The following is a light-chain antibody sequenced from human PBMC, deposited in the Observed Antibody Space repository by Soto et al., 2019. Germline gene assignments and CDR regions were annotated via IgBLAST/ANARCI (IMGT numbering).Light chain of an antibody. CDR2: GAS. Sequence: EIVMTQSHATLSVSPGGRATLSCRASQSISDTLAWYQQKPGQAPRLLIHGASTRATGFPARFSGSGSGTDFTLTISSLQSEDFAVYYCQQYNNWPWTFGQGTKVDI. J-gene: IGKJ1*01. CDR1: QSISDT. V-gene: IGKV3-15*01. CDR3: QQYNNWPWT.